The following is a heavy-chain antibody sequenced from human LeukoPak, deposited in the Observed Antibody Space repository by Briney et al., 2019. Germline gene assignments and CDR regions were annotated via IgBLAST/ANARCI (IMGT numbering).Heavy chain of an antibody. J-gene: IGHJ4*02. CDR2: LSGTGGTT. CDR3: AKLYYDYVWGSYRYYFFDD. V-gene: IGHV3-23*01. Sequence: GGSLRLSCAASGFTFSSYAMSWVRKAPGKGLGWVSGLSGTGGTTYYADSVKGRFTISRDNSKNTLYLQMNSLRAEDTALYYCAKLYYDYVWGSYRYYFFDDWGQGTLVTVSS. D-gene: IGHD3-16*02. CDR1: GFTFSSYA.